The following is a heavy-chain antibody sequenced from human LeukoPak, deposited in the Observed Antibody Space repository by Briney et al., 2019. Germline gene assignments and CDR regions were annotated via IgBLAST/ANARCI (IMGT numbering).Heavy chain of an antibody. CDR1: GGSIGSNNW. CDR3: AREYESSGWYSKGSFDY. V-gene: IGHV4-4*02. CDR2: IYHSGSP. J-gene: IGHJ4*02. Sequence: PSETLSLTCAVSGGSIGSNNWWGWVRQPPGKGLEWIGEIYHSGSPNYNPSLKSRVTISVDKSRNHFSLNLSSVTAADTAVYYCAREYESSGWYSKGSFDYWGQGILVTVSS. D-gene: IGHD6-19*01.